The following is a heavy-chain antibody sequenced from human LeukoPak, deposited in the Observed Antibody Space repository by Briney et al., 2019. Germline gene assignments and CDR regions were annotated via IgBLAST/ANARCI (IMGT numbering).Heavy chain of an antibody. CDR1: GGSVSSGSYY. V-gene: IGHV4-61*01. D-gene: IGHD6-19*01. Sequence: SETLSLTCTVSGGSVSSGSYYWSWIRQPPGKGLEWIGYIYYSGSTNYNPSLKSRVTISADTSKNQFSLKLSSVTAADTAVCYCARDEGAVAGSLGYFDYWGQGTLVTVSS. J-gene: IGHJ4*02. CDR3: ARDEGAVAGSLGYFDY. CDR2: IYYSGST.